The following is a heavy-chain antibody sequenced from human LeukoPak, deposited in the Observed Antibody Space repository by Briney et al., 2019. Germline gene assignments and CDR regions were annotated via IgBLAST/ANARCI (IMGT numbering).Heavy chain of an antibody. CDR3: ARVNSMIYDAFDI. Sequence: SETLSLTCTVSGGSISSYYWSWIRQPPGKGLEWIAYIYYSGSTNYNPSLKSRVTISVDTSKNQFSLKLSSVTAADTAVYYCARVNSMIYDAFDIWGQGTMVTVSS. J-gene: IGHJ3*02. CDR2: IYYSGST. D-gene: IGHD2/OR15-2a*01. V-gene: IGHV4-59*01. CDR1: GGSISSYY.